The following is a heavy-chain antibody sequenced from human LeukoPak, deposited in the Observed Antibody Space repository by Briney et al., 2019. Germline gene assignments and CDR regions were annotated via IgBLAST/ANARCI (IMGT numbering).Heavy chain of an antibody. CDR1: GGSISSYY. CDR2: IYTTGNA. Sequence: SETLSLTCTVSGGSISSYYWSWVRQPAGKGLEWIGRIYTTGNANYNPSLKSRVTMSIDTSKKQFSLNLSSVTAADTAVYYCARGKYYYDSNSSYRYFDPWGQGTLVTVSS. CDR3: ARGKYYYDSNSSYRYFDP. D-gene: IGHD3-22*01. J-gene: IGHJ5*02. V-gene: IGHV4-4*07.